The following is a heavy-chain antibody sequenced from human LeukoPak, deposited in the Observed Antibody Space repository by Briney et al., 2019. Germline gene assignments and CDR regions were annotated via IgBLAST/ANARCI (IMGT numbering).Heavy chain of an antibody. CDR1: GFTFSSYA. CDR2: ISYDGSNK. V-gene: IGHV3-30*04. D-gene: IGHD5-18*01. J-gene: IGHJ3*02. Sequence: GGSLRLSCAASGFTFSSYAMHWVRQAPGKGLEWVAVISYDGSNKYYADSVKGRFTISRDNSKNTLYLQMNSLRAEDTAVYYCARADTPRDAFDIWGQGTMVTVSS. CDR3: ARADTPRDAFDI.